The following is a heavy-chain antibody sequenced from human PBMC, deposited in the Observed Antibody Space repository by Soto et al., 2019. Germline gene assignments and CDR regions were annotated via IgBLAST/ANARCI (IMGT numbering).Heavy chain of an antibody. D-gene: IGHD6-6*01. V-gene: IGHV3-30*04. J-gene: IGHJ4*02. CDR2: ISYDGKEK. CDR1: GFLFSGYA. CDR3: ARGRGLAARPQHLDH. Sequence: QVQLVESGGGVVQPGGSLRLSCATSGFLFSGYAMHWVRQTPGKGLEWVAVISYDGKEKYYADSAEGRFTIYRESSGVTLYLQMSSLRVEDTAVYYCARGRGLAARPQHLDHWGQGTLVTVSS.